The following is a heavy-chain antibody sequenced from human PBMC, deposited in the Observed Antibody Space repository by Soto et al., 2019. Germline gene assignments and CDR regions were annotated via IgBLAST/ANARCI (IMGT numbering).Heavy chain of an antibody. Sequence: QVQLQESGPGLVEASETLSLTCTVSGGSLGSYYWSWIRQPPGKGLEWIGDVFYTGRANYNASLKSRVRISLDPSNYQLSLKLSSVTAADPAVYYCARDGDGRMTTNPYYYNGMDVWGPGTTVTVSS. CDR2: VFYTGRA. CDR1: GGSLGSYY. V-gene: IGHV4-59*01. J-gene: IGHJ6*02. D-gene: IGHD2-21*02. CDR3: ARDGDGRMTTNPYYYNGMDV.